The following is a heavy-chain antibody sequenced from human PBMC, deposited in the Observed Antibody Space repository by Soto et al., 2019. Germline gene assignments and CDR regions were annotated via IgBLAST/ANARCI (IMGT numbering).Heavy chain of an antibody. D-gene: IGHD1-26*01. V-gene: IGHV1-58*02. CDR3: ARDDSGFSGSHYIDYFNY. J-gene: IGHJ4*02. CDR2: IDVGSGNT. CDR1: GFTFTSSA. Sequence: SVKVSCKTSGFTFTSSAMQWVRQARGQRLEWIGWIDVGSGNTNYAQKFQERVTFTRDTSAGTVYMQLSSLTSEDTAVYYCARDDSGFSGSHYIDYFNYWGQGALVTVSS.